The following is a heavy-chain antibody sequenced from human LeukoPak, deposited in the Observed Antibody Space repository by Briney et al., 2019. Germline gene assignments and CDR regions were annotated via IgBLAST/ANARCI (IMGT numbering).Heavy chain of an antibody. J-gene: IGHJ4*02. D-gene: IGHD1-26*01. CDR1: GFTFSSYW. Sequence: SGGSLRLSCAASGFTFSSYWMHWVRQAPGKGLVWVSRINSDGSSTSYADSVKGRFTISRDNAKNTLYLQMNSLRAEDTAVYYCAKGERWELPNPFDYWGQGTLVTVSS. V-gene: IGHV3-74*01. CDR3: AKGERWELPNPFDY. CDR2: INSDGSST.